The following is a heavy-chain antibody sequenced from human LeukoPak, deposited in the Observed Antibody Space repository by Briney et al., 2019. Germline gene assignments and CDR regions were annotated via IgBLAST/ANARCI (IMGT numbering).Heavy chain of an antibody. D-gene: IGHD2-21*02. V-gene: IGHV3-9*01. CDR2: ISWNSGSI. CDR1: GFTFDDYA. J-gene: IGHJ4*02. Sequence: SGRSLRLSCAASGFTFDDYAMHWVRQAPGKGLEWVSGISWNSGSIGYADSVKGRFTISRDDAKNSLYLQMNSLRAEDTALYYCAKAGGIVVVTAPLDYWGQGTLVTVSS. CDR3: AKAGGIVVVTAPLDY.